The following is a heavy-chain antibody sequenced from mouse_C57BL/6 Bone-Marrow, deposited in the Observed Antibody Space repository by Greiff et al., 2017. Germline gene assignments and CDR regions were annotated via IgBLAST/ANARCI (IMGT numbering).Heavy chain of an antibody. D-gene: IGHD2-4*01. CDR3: AYDYDGNWYFDV. CDR2: IDPSASYT. Sequence: QVHVKQPGAELVMPGASVKLSCKASGYTFTSYWMHWVKQRPGQGLEWIGEIDPSASYTNYNQKFKGKSTLTVDKSSSTAYMQLSSLTSEDSAVYYCAYDYDGNWYFDVWGTGTTVTVSS. CDR1: GYTFTSYW. J-gene: IGHJ1*03. V-gene: IGHV1-69*01.